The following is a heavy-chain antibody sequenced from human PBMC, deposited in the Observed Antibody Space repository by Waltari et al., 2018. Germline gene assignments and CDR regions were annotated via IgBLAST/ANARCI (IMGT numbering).Heavy chain of an antibody. V-gene: IGHV5-51*01. J-gene: IGHJ4*02. Sequence: VPLAQSGAAVKKPGASLTIPCHGSGYSFTSYWIRRGRQMPGKGLAWMGIIYPGDSDTRYSPSFQGQGTISADKSISTAYLQWSSLKASDTAMYYCARLDYDFWSGYTHFDYWGQGTLVTVSS. CDR1: GYSFTSYW. CDR3: ARLDYDFWSGYTHFDY. D-gene: IGHD3-3*01. CDR2: IYPGDSDT.